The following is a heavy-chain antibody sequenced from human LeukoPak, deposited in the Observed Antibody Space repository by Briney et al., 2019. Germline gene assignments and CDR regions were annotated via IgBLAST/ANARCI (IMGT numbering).Heavy chain of an antibody. CDR1: GFTFNTYA. CDR3: VGGTSADY. Sequence: QTAGSLRLSCAVSGFTFNTYAMHWVRQPPGKGLVWVSRISPDGRTTAYAAPEKRLSTAARATDKNTPLLLMTMMRPETTSQYSCVGGTSADYWGQGTLVTVSS. CDR2: ISPDGRTT. J-gene: IGHJ4*02. V-gene: IGHV3-74*01. D-gene: IGHD4-23*01.